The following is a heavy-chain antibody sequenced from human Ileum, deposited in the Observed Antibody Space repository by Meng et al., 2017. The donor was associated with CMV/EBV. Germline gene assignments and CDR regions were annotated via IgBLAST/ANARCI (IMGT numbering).Heavy chain of an antibody. J-gene: IGHJ4*02. CDR3: VHSSYSGQDDY. Sequence: IDPKSSGPHHVTPPPTPPLPCSVSVFSFSTSKAGVGWLSLAPGKALEWIALISWDAAPRYNPSLKTRLTITKDTSKNQVILTMTKMDPADTATYFCVHSSYSGQDDYWGQGALVTVSS. CDR2: ISWDAAP. D-gene: IGHD5-12*01. CDR1: VFSFSTSKAG. V-gene: IGHV2-5*02.